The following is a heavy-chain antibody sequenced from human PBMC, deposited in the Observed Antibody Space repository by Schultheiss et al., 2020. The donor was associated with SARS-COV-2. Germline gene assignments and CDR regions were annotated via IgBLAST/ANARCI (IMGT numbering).Heavy chain of an antibody. CDR1: GFTFSSYA. J-gene: IGHJ6*03. D-gene: IGHD6-13*01. CDR2: ISGSGGST. CDR3: AKDARGIAAAYYYYYMDV. V-gene: IGHV3-23*01. Sequence: GGSLRLSCAASGFTFSSYAMSWVRQAPGKGLEWVSAISGSGGSTYYADSVKGRFTISRDNSKNTLYLQMNSLRAEDTAVYYCAKDARGIAAAYYYYYMDVWGKGTTVTVSS.